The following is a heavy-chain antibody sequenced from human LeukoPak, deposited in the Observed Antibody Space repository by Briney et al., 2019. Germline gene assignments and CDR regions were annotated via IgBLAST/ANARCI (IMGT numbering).Heavy chain of an antibody. V-gene: IGHV3-23*01. D-gene: IGHD1-26*01. J-gene: IGHJ4*02. CDR3: AKDPYSGSYYDY. CDR2: ISGSGGST. Sequence: GGSLRLSCAASGFIFSSYAMSWVRQAPGKGLEWVSAISGSGGSTYYADSVKGRFIISRDNSKNTLYLQMNSLRAEDTAVYYCAKDPYSGSYYDYWGQGTLVTVSS. CDR1: GFIFSSYA.